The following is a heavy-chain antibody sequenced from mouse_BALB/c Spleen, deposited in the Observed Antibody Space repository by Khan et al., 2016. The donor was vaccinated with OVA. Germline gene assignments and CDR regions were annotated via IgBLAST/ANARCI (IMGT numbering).Heavy chain of an antibody. J-gene: IGHJ3*01. CDR1: GYSFTTYY. CDR2: IDPFSGDT. Sequence: VQLQQSGPELMKPGTSVKISCKASGYSFTTYYIHWVMQSHGKSLEWIGYIDPFSGDTTFNQKFKGKATLTVDKSSSTAYIHLSNLTSEDSAIYYCTRHGYDGWFTYWGQGTLVTVSA. D-gene: IGHD2-2*01. V-gene: IGHV1S135*01. CDR3: TRHGYDGWFTY.